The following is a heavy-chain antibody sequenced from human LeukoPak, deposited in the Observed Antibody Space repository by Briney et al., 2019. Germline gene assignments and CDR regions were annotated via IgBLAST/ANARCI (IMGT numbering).Heavy chain of an antibody. J-gene: IGHJ4*02. CDR2: ISISSSYR. D-gene: IGHD6-19*01. V-gene: IGHV3-21*01. CDR3: ARGRAHELHSGWYLPFDY. CDR1: GFTFDDYA. Sequence: GGSLRLSCAASGFTFDDYAMHWVRQAPGKGLEWVSSISISSSYRYYADSVKGRFTISRDNAKNSLYVQMNSLRAEDTAVYYCARGRAHELHSGWYLPFDYWGQGTLVTVSS.